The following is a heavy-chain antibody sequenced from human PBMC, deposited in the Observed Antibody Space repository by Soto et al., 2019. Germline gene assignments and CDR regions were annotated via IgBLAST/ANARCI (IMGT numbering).Heavy chain of an antibody. V-gene: IGHV1-18*01. CDR2: ISAYNGNT. CDR1: GYTFTSYG. Sequence: ASVKVSCKASGYTFTSYGISWVRQAPGQGLEWMGWISAYNGNTNYAQKLQGRVTMTTDTSTSTAYMELRSLRSDDTAVYYCARDYGARYCTNGVCYSQSVVYDYWGQGTLVTVSS. J-gene: IGHJ4*02. D-gene: IGHD2-8*01. CDR3: ARDYGARYCTNGVCYSQSVVYDY.